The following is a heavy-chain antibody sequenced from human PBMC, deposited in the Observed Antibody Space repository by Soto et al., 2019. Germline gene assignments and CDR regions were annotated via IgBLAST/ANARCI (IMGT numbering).Heavy chain of an antibody. Sequence: SETLSLTCTVSGGSISSSSYYWGWIRQPPGKGLEWIGGIYYSGSTYYNPSLKSRVTISVDTSKNQFSLKLSSVTAADTAVYYCARQLGIVVVTAMYYFDYWGQGTLVTVSS. CDR1: GGSISSSSYY. CDR3: ARQLGIVVVTAMYYFDY. J-gene: IGHJ4*02. CDR2: IYYSGST. V-gene: IGHV4-39*01. D-gene: IGHD2-21*02.